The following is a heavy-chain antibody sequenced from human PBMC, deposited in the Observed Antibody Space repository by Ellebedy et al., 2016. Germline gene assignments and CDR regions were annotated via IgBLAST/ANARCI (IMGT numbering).Heavy chain of an antibody. D-gene: IGHD3-10*01. CDR3: AREGGSGRDYYGMDV. CDR2: IIPIFGTA. CDR1: GGTFSSYA. J-gene: IGHJ6*02. Sequence: SVKVSXKASGGTFSSYAISWVRQAPGQGLEWMGGIIPIFGTANYAQKFQGRVTITADESTSTAYMELSSLRSEDTAVYYCAREGGSGRDYYGMDVWGQGTTVTVSS. V-gene: IGHV1-69*13.